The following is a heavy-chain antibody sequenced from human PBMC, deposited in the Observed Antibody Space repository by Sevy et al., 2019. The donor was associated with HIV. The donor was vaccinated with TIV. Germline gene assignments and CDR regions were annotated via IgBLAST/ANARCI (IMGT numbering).Heavy chain of an antibody. CDR1: GFTLSTHV. J-gene: IGHJ4*02. CDR2: ISYDESTQ. Sequence: GGCLRLSCEVSGFTLSTHVMHWVRQAPGKGLEWVAGISYDESTQYYGDSVKVRFTISRDNSKNTLYLQMNSLRPEDTAVYYCAKDPRPYGDNVEGFDYWGQGTLVTVSS. V-gene: IGHV3-30*18. D-gene: IGHD4-17*01. CDR3: AKDPRPYGDNVEGFDY.